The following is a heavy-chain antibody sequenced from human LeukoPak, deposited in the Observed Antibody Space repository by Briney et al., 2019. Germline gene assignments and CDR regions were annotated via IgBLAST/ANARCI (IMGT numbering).Heavy chain of an antibody. V-gene: IGHV3-48*01. CDR1: GFTFSSYS. J-gene: IGHJ4*02. CDR2: ITSSSNTI. D-gene: IGHD5-24*01. Sequence: GGPLRLACAASGFTFSSYSMNWVRQAPGKGLEWLSYITSSSNTIYYADSVRGRFTISRDNAKNSLYLQMHSLRAEDTAVYYCARWGDGYNYLSYWGQGTLVTVSS. CDR3: ARWGDGYNYLSY.